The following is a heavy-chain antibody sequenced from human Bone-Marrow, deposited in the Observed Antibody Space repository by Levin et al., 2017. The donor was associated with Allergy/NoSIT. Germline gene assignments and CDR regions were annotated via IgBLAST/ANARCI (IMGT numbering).Heavy chain of an antibody. CDR2: INEDGSWT. V-gene: IGHV3-74*01. Sequence: GGSLRLSCAASGFTFSSNWMHWVRQSPGEGLVWVSRINEDGSWTTYADSVKGRFTISRDNAKNTLYLQMNSLRDEDTAVYYCARDLMGSRDYWGQGTVVTVSS. CDR3: ARDLMGSRDY. CDR1: GFTFSSNW. D-gene: IGHD2-15*01. J-gene: IGHJ4*02.